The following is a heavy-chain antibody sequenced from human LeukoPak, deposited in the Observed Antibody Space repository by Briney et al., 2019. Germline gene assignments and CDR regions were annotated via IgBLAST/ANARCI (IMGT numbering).Heavy chain of an antibody. CDR3: AKMTGSGGSRFDY. CDR1: GFTFSSYG. CDR2: IWYDGSNK. J-gene: IGHJ4*02. Sequence: PGGSLRLSCAASGFTFSSYGMHWVRQAPGKGLEWVAVIWYDGSNKYYADSVKGRFTISRDNSKNTLFLQMNSLRAEDTAVYYCAKMTGSGGSRFDYWGQGTLVTVSS. D-gene: IGHD2-15*01. V-gene: IGHV3-33*06.